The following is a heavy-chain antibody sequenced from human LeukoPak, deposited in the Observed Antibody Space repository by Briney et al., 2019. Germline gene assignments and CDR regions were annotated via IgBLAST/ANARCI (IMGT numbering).Heavy chain of an antibody. V-gene: IGHV3-23*01. CDR3: AKDSNYDILTGYYDYFDY. Sequence: PGGSLRLSCAASGFTFSSYAMSWVRQAPGKGLEWVSAISGSGGSTYYADSVKRRFTISRDNSKNTLYLQMNSLRAEDTAVYYCAKDSNYDILTGYYDYFDYWGRGTRVSVSS. J-gene: IGHJ4*02. CDR2: ISGSGGST. D-gene: IGHD3-9*01. CDR1: GFTFSSYA.